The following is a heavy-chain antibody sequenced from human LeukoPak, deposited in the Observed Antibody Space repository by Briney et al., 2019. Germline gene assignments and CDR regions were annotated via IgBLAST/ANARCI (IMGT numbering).Heavy chain of an antibody. CDR3: ARDSSSGDAFDI. CDR1: GGTFSSYA. CDR2: IIPIFVTA. J-gene: IGHJ3*02. D-gene: IGHD6-13*01. V-gene: IGHV1-69*01. Sequence: ASVKDSCKASGGTFSSYAISWVRQAPGQGLEWMGGIIPIFVTANYAQKFQGRVTITADESTSTAYMELSSLRSEDTGVYYCARDSSSGDAFDIWGQGTMVTVSS.